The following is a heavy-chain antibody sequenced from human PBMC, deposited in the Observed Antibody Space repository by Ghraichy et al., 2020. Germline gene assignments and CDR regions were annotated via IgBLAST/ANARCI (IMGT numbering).Heavy chain of an antibody. CDR3: ARAAVMVTPVH. CDR2: ISGSGGST. V-gene: IGHV3-23*01. J-gene: IGHJ4*02. D-gene: IGHD2-21*02. Sequence: GESLNISCAASGFTFSNYAMSWVRQAPGKGLEWVSAISGSGGSTYYADSVKGRFTISRDNSKNTLYLQMNSLRAEDTAVYYCARAAVMVTPVHWGQGTLVTVSS. CDR1: GFTFSNYA.